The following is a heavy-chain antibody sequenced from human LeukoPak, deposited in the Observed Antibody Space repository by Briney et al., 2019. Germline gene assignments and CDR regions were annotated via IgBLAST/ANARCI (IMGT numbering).Heavy chain of an antibody. V-gene: IGHV4-34*01. D-gene: IGHD3-10*01. Sequence: SETLSLTCGVYGGSFSGYYWSWVRQSPGKGLEWIGEIDQSGSTNYNPFLKSRVTITIDTSKNQFSLKLNSVTAADTAVYYCAINDGSGSYYKSDYWGQGTLVTVSS. J-gene: IGHJ4*02. CDR2: IDQSGST. CDR3: AINDGSGSYYKSDY. CDR1: GGSFSGYY.